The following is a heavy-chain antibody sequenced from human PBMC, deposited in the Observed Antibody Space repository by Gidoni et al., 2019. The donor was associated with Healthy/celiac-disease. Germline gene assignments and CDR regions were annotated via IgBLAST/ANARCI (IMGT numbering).Heavy chain of an antibody. Sequence: QVQPVASGRGVVQPGRPLRLSRAASRFTFSSYGLHWVRQAPGKGLEWVAVISYDGSNKYYADSVKGRFTISRDNSKNTLYLQMNSLRAEDTAVYYCGRDGYNYGIDYWGQGTLVTVSS. J-gene: IGHJ4*02. V-gene: IGHV3-30*03. D-gene: IGHD5-12*01. CDR3: GRDGYNYGIDY. CDR1: RFTFSSYG. CDR2: ISYDGSNK.